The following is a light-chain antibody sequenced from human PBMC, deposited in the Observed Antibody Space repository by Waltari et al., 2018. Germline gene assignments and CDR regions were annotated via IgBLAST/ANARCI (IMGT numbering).Light chain of an antibody. CDR2: WAS. J-gene: IGKJ4*01. V-gene: IGKV4-1*01. Sequence: DIVMTQSPDSLAVSLGERATINCKSSQSILYSSNHKNSLAWYQQKPGQPPKLLISWASTRESGVPDRFSGSGSGTDFTLTISSLQAEDVAVYYCQHYYTPPLTFGGGTKVEIK. CDR3: QHYYTPPLT. CDR1: QSILYSSNHKNS.